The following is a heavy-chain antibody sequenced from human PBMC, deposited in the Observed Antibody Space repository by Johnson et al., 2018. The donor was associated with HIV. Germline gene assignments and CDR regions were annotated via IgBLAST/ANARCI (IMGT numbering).Heavy chain of an antibody. CDR3: ARATYYYDTSGYLTRPRAFDV. CDR1: GFTFSSYW. D-gene: IGHD3-22*01. Sequence: VQLVESGGGLVRPGESLRLSCVASGFTFSSYWMSWVRQAPGKGLEWVANIKQDGSEKYYVDSVKGRFTISIDNAKNSLYLQMNSLRVEDTALYYCARATYYYDTSGYLTRPRAFDVWGQGTMVTVSS. CDR2: IKQDGSEK. J-gene: IGHJ3*01. V-gene: IGHV3-7*03.